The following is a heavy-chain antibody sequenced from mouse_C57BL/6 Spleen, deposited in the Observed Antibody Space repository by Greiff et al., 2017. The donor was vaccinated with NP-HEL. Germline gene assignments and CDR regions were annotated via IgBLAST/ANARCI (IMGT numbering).Heavy chain of an antibody. J-gene: IGHJ2*01. Sequence: EVQLQQSGAELVRPGASVKLSCTASGFNIKDYYMHWVKQRPEQGLEWIGRIDPEDGDTEYAPKFQGKATMTADTSSNTAYLQLSSLTSEDTAVYYCTTPYYYGSSYDFDYWGQGTTLTVSS. CDR1: GFNIKDYY. CDR3: TTPYYYGSSYDFDY. CDR2: IDPEDGDT. V-gene: IGHV14-1*01. D-gene: IGHD1-1*01.